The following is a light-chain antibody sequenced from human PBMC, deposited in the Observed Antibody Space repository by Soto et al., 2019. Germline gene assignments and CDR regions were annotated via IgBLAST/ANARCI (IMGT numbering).Light chain of an antibody. CDR1: QSVSSD. CDR2: DAS. V-gene: IGKV3-11*01. J-gene: IGKJ2*01. Sequence: EIVLTQSPATLSLSPGDRATLSCRASQSVSSDLAWYQQKPGQAPRLLIYDASNRATGIPARFSGSGSGTDFTLAISIREPEDFAVYYCHQRKDWPLTFGPGTKLEIK. CDR3: HQRKDWPLT.